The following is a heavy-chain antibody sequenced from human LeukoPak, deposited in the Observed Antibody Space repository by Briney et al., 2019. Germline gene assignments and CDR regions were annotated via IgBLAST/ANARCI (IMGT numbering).Heavy chain of an antibody. D-gene: IGHD3-10*01. Sequence: SETLSLTCTVSGGSISSYYWSWIRQPPGKGLEWIGYIYYSGSTNYNPSLKSRVTISVDTSKNQFSLKLSSVTVADTAVYYCARERYYGSGTYYRGNYFDYWGQGTLVTVSS. CDR3: ARERYYGSGTYYRGNYFDY. CDR2: IYYSGST. J-gene: IGHJ4*02. CDR1: GGSISSYY. V-gene: IGHV4-59*01.